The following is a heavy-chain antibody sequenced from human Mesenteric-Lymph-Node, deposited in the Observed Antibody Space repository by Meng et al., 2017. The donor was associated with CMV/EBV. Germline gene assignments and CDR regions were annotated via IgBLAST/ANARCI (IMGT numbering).Heavy chain of an antibody. Sequence: SGDNVSSNSAAWHWIRQSPSRGLEWLGRTYYRSKWYNDYAVSVKSRITINPDTSKNQFSLQLNSVTPEDTAVYYCARDLEGGWLFDSWGQGTLVTAPQ. CDR1: GDNVSSNSAA. CDR2: TYYRSKWYN. CDR3: ARDLEGGWLFDS. V-gene: IGHV6-1*01. D-gene: IGHD6-19*01. J-gene: IGHJ4*02.